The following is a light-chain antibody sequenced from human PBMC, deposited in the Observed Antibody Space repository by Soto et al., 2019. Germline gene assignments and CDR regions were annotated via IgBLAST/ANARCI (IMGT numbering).Light chain of an antibody. CDR3: QSYDNSLSGVV. CDR1: SSNIGAAYD. CDR2: GNK. Sequence: QSVLTQPPSVSGAPGQRVTISCTGTSSNIGAAYDVPWYQQLPGAAPKLLIYGNKHRPSGVPGRFSGSKSGTSASLAITGVQAEDEAHYYCQSYDNSLSGVVFGGGTKLTVL. V-gene: IGLV1-40*01. J-gene: IGLJ3*02.